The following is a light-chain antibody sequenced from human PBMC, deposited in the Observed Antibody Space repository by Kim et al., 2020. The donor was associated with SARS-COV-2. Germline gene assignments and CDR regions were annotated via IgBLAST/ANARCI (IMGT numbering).Light chain of an antibody. CDR2: KTS. Sequence: LSASVGDRVTSTCRDSQSRGLAWYQQKPGKAPKLLIYKTSSLESGVPSRFSGSGAGTEFTLTISGLQPDDFATYHCQQYNIYPWTFGQGTKVDIK. CDR3: QQYNIYPWT. J-gene: IGKJ1*01. V-gene: IGKV1-5*03. CDR1: QSRG.